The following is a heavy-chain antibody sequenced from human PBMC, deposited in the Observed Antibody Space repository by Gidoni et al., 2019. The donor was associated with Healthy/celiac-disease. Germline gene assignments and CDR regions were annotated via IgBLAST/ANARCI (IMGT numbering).Heavy chain of an antibody. CDR3: ARGTQQWLAYNWFDP. J-gene: IGHJ5*02. V-gene: IGHV3-30-3*01. D-gene: IGHD6-19*01. CDR1: GFTFSNYA. CDR2: ISYDGYNK. Sequence: QVQLVESGGGVVQPGRSLRLSCAASGFTFSNYAMHWVRQAPGKGLECVAVISYDGYNKYYADSVKDRFTISRDNAKNTLYLQMNSLRAEDTAVYYCARGTQQWLAYNWFDPWGQGTLVTVSS.